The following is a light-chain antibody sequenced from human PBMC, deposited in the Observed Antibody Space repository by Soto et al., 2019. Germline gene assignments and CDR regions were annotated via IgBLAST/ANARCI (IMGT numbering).Light chain of an antibody. Sequence: AIQMTQSPSSLSASVGDRVTMTCRASQDIRDDLSWYQQRPGRAPKLLVFAASRLEGGVPARFSGSYSGRDFTLTISGLQPDDFATYYCLHYYNYPQTFGQGT. CDR1: QDIRDD. J-gene: IGKJ1*01. V-gene: IGKV1-6*01. CDR3: LHYYNYPQT. CDR2: AAS.